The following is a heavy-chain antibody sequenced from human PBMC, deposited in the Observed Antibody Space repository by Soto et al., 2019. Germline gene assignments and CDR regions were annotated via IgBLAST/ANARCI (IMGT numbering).Heavy chain of an antibody. CDR2: IDPYDTGI. D-gene: IGHD3-10*01. CDR3: TSDTFGARDS. Sequence: VQLVESGGGLVQPGGSLRLSCAASGFAFSSEWMHWVRQAPGKGLVWVSRIDPYDTGISYADSVKGRFTISRDNAKNTLYLQMNSLRAEDTAVYYCTSDTFGARDSWGQGTLVTVSS. CDR1: GFAFSSEW. J-gene: IGHJ4*02. V-gene: IGHV3-74*01.